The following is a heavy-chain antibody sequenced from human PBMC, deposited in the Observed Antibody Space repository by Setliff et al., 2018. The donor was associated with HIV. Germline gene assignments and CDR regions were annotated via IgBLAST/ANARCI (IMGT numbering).Heavy chain of an antibody. V-gene: IGHV3-74*01. CDR2: INNAGSVT. CDR1: GFTFSNYW. D-gene: IGHD4-17*01. J-gene: IGHJ6*03. CDR3: ARDLTTDYLDV. Sequence: GGSLRLSCTASGFTFSNYWMHWVRQGPGKGLVWVSRINNAGSVTTYADSVRGRFTISIDDAKNTLYLQMNDLRAEDTGIYFCARDLTTDYLDVWGKGTTVTVSS.